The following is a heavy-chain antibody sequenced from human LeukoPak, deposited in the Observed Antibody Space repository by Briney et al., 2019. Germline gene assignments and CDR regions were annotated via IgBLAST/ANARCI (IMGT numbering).Heavy chain of an antibody. Sequence: PSETLSLTCTVSGGSISSCYWSWIRQPPGKGLEWIAYISDIGSINYNPPLKSRVTVSLDTSKNQFSLKLSSVTAADTAVYYCAGHHPRNTVDFWGQGTLVTVSS. CDR1: GGSISSCY. CDR3: AGHHPRNTVDF. J-gene: IGHJ4*02. V-gene: IGHV4-59*08. CDR2: ISDIGSI. D-gene: IGHD2/OR15-2a*01.